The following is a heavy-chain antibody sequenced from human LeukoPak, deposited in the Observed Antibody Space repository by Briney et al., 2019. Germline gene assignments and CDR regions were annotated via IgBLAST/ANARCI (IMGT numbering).Heavy chain of an antibody. CDR1: GFTFSNYG. CDR2: IKEDGTET. CDR3: AKEGRSLQTY. J-gene: IGHJ4*02. D-gene: IGHD5-24*01. Sequence: GSLRLSCAASGFTFSNYGMNWVRQAPGKGLEWVANIKEDGTETYYVDSVKGRFTISRDNAKNSLYLQMNSLRVEDTAVYYCAKEGRSLQTYWGQGTLVTVSS. V-gene: IGHV3-7*03.